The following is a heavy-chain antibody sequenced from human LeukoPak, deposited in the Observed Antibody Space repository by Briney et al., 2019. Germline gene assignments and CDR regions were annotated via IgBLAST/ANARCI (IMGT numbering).Heavy chain of an antibody. J-gene: IGHJ4*02. CDR3: AKDLEDIVVVPAAIDY. D-gene: IGHD2-2*01. CDR2: ISGNGGST. CDR1: GFTFSSYA. V-gene: IGHV3-23*01. Sequence: GGSLRLSCAASGFTFSSYAMSWVRQAPGKGLEWVSAISGNGGSTYYADSVKGRFTISRDNSKNTLYLQMNSLRAEDTAVYYCAKDLEDIVVVPAAIDYWGQGTLVTVSS.